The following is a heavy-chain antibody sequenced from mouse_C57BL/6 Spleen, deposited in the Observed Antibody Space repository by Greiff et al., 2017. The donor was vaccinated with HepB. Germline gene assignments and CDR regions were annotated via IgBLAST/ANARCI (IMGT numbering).Heavy chain of an antibody. CDR1: GYTFTSYT. CDR3: ARWLLHAMDY. CDR2: INPSSGYT. D-gene: IGHD2-3*01. Sequence: LQESGAELARPGASVKMSCKASGYTFTSYTMHWVKQRPGQGLEWIGYINPSSGYTKYNQKFKDKATLTADKSSSTAYMQLSSLTSEDSAVYYCARWLLHAMDYWGQGTSVTVSS. V-gene: IGHV1-4*01. J-gene: IGHJ4*01.